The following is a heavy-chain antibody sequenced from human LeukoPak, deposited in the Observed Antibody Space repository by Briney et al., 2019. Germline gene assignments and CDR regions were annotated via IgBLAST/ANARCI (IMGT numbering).Heavy chain of an antibody. CDR2: IFYSGST. V-gene: IGHV4-59*01. Sequence: SETLSLTCTVSGGSISGYYWNWIRQPPGKGLEWIGYIFYSGSTNYNPSLKSRVTISVDTSKKQFSLNLSSVTAADTAVYYCAREPPDPQHSDTSRYGTAFDIWGQGTMVTVSS. CDR3: AREPPDPQHSDTSRYGTAFDI. J-gene: IGHJ3*02. CDR1: GGSISGYY. D-gene: IGHD3-22*01.